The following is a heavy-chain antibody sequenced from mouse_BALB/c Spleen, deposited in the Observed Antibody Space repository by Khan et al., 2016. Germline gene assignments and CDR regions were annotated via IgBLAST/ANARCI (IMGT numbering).Heavy chain of an antibody. V-gene: IGHV1-9*01. Sequence: QVQLQESGSELMKPGASVKISCKATGYTFSSYWIEWIKQRPGHGLEWIGEIFPGSGSPNYYEKFKGKTTFTADTSSNTAYMHLSSLTSEDSAVDYCARDYRYDNKYYFDYWGQGTTLTVSS. CDR3: ARDYRYDNKYYFDY. CDR2: IFPGSGSP. CDR1: GYTFSSYW. D-gene: IGHD2-14*01. J-gene: IGHJ2*01.